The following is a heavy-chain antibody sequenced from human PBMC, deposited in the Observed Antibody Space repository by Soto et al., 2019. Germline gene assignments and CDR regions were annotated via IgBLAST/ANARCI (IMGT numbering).Heavy chain of an antibody. CDR2: ISHSGNT. CDR1: GGSISSSNFY. D-gene: IGHD5-12*01. V-gene: IGHV4-39*01. J-gene: IGHJ6*02. CDR3: ARPLLATADYYYGMDV. Sequence: SETLSLTCTVSGGSISSSNFYWAWIRQPPGKGLEWIGSISHSGNTYYNPSLKGRVTVSIDTSKSQFSLNLTSVTAADTAVYYCARPLLATADYYYGMDVWGQGTSVTVSS.